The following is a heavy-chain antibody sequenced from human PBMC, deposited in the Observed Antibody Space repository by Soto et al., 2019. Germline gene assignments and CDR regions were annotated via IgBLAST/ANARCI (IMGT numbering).Heavy chain of an antibody. CDR3: ARDHDWNDGGYFDY. CDR2: ISANNGNT. J-gene: IGHJ4*02. Sequence: QVQLVQSGAEVKKPGASVKVSCKASGYTFTSYDFAWVRQAPGQGLEWMGWISANNGNTNYAQKLQGRVTMTTDPSTNTAYMELRSLRSDDTAVYYCARDHDWNDGGYFDYWGQGTLVTVSS. D-gene: IGHD1-1*01. CDR1: GYTFTSYD. V-gene: IGHV1-18*01.